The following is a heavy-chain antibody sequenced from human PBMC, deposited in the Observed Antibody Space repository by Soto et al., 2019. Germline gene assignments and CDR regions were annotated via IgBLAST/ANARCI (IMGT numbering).Heavy chain of an antibody. V-gene: IGHV4-39*01. Sequence: SETLSLTCTVSGGSISSSSYYWGWIRQPPGKGLEWIGSIYYSGSTYYNPSLKSRVTISVDTSKNQFSLKLSSVTAADTAVYYCARHNIRTGPDYYYFDYWGQGTLVTVSS. D-gene: IGHD3-9*01. CDR2: IYYSGST. J-gene: IGHJ4*02. CDR1: GGSISSSSYY. CDR3: ARHNIRTGPDYYYFDY.